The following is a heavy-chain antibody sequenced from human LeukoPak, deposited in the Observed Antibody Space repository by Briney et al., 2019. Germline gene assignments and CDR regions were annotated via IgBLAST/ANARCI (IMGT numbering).Heavy chain of an antibody. D-gene: IGHD3-10*01. V-gene: IGHV1-2*02. CDR3: AREVVPFDYGSARSFDY. Sequence: APVKVSCKASGYTFTGYYMHWVRQAPGQGLEWMGWINPNSGGTNYAQKFQGRVTMTRDTSISTAYMELSKLRSDDTAVYYCAREVVPFDYGSARSFDYWGQGTLVTVSS. CDR1: GYTFTGYY. CDR2: INPNSGGT. J-gene: IGHJ4*02.